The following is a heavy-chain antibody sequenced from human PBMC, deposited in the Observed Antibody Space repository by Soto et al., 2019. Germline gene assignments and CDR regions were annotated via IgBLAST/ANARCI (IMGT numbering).Heavy chain of an antibody. CDR3: ARCAGSVTDRGFIGALDY. Sequence: QVQLVQSGAEVKKPGSSVTVSCKASGGTFSKQSITWVRQAPGQGFEWMGGITPTFGTTKFAQRFQGRVTITADESTRTAYLELSSLRSEDTAVYYCARCAGSVTDRGFIGALDYWGQGTQVTVSS. CDR2: ITPTFGTT. J-gene: IGHJ4*02. CDR1: GGTFSKQS. V-gene: IGHV1-69*01. D-gene: IGHD3-10*01.